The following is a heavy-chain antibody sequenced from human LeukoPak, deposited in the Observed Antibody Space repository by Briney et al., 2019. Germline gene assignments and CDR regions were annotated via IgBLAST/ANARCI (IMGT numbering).Heavy chain of an antibody. Sequence: ASVKVSCKASGGTFSSYAISWVRQAPGQGLEWMGWISAYNGNTNYAQKLQGRVTMTTDTSTSTAYMELRSLRSDDTAVYYCARDLGITDAFDIWGQGTMVTVSS. CDR1: GGTFSSYA. CDR2: ISAYNGNT. D-gene: IGHD3-3*01. J-gene: IGHJ3*02. V-gene: IGHV1-18*01. CDR3: ARDLGITDAFDI.